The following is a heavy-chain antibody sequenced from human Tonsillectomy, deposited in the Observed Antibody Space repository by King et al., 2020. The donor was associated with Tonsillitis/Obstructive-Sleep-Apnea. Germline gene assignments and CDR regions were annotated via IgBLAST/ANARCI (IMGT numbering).Heavy chain of an antibody. J-gene: IGHJ3*02. CDR3: AHITYCSGGSCYFVGAFDI. CDR1: GFSLSTHRVG. D-gene: IGHD2-15*01. CDR2: LYLDEDK. V-gene: IGHV2-5*02. Sequence: TLKESGPTLVKPTQTLTLTFTFSGFSLSTHRVGLGWIRQPPRKGLEWLGLLYLDEDKRYSPSLKSRLTITKDTSKNQVGLTKTNMDPVDTATYYCAHITYCSGGSCYFVGAFDIWGQGTMVTVSS.